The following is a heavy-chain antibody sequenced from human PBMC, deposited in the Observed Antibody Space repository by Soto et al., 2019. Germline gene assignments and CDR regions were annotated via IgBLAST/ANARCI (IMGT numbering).Heavy chain of an antibody. CDR3: ARDTPPVLVWFGESMLKWREYGMDV. J-gene: IGHJ6*02. CDR1: GFTFSSYS. V-gene: IGHV3-21*01. D-gene: IGHD3-10*01. CDR2: ISSSSSYI. Sequence: LRLSCAASGFTFSSYSMNWVRQARGKGLEWVSSISSSSSYIYYADSVKGRFTISRDNAKSSLYLQMNSLRAEDTAVYYCARDTPPVLVWFGESMLKWREYGMDVWGQGPTVT.